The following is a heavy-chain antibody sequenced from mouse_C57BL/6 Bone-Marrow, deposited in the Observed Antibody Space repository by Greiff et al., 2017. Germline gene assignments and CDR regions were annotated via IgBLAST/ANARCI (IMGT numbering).Heavy chain of an antibody. CDR2: IDPENGDT. D-gene: IGHD1-1*01. Sequence: EVQLQQSGAELVRPGASVKLSCTASGFNIKDDYMHWVKQRPEQGLEWIGWIDPENGDTEYASKFQGKATITADTSSNTACLQLSSLTSEDTAVYYCTTLYYYGSSSYYFDYGGQGTTLTVSA. CDR3: TTLYYYGSSSYYFDY. V-gene: IGHV14-4*01. J-gene: IGHJ2*01. CDR1: GFNIKDDY.